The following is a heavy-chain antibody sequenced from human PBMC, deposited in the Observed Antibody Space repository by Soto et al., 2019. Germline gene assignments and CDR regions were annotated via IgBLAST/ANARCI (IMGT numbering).Heavy chain of an antibody. D-gene: IGHD2-21*02. CDR1: GYRFVDYY. Sequence: QGQLVQSGAEMKTPGASVEVSCKASGYRFVDYYIHWVRQAPGQGLEWMGIINPRGGDSRNAQKFQGRVTVTMDTSTSTVYMDLRSLTSEDTAVYYCARVHCGGDCRPGEWFYYYGMDVWGQGTTVTVSS. J-gene: IGHJ6*02. V-gene: IGHV1-46*01. CDR2: INPRGGDS. CDR3: ARVHCGGDCRPGEWFYYYGMDV.